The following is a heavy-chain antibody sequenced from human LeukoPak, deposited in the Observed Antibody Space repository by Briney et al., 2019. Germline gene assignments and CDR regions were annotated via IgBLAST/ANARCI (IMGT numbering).Heavy chain of an antibody. CDR2: ISYDGSNK. Sequence: TGRSLRLSCAASGFTFSSYGMHWVRQAPGKGLEWVAVISYDGSNKYYADSVKGRFTISRDNSKNTLYLQMNSLRAEDTAVYYCACGYSYADAFDIWGQGTMVTVSS. J-gene: IGHJ3*02. CDR3: ACGYSYADAFDI. D-gene: IGHD5-18*01. V-gene: IGHV3-30*03. CDR1: GFTFSSYG.